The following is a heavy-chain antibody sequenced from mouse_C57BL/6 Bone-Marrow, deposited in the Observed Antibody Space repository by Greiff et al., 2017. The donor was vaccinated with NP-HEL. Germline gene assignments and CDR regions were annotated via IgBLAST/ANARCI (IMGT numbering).Heavy chain of an antibody. D-gene: IGHD1-1*01. CDR2: IDPENGDT. CDR1: GFNIKDDY. Sequence: VQLQQSGAELVRPGASVKLSCTASGFNIKDDYMHWVKQRPEQGLEWIGWIDPENGDTEYASKFQGKATITADTSSNTTYLQLSSLTSEDTAVYYCTTPYYYGSSYAMDYWGQGTSVTVSS. J-gene: IGHJ4*01. CDR3: TTPYYYGSSYAMDY. V-gene: IGHV14-4*01.